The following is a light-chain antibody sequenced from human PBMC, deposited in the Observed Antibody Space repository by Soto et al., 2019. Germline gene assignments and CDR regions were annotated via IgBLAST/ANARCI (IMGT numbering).Light chain of an antibody. J-gene: IGKJ2*01. CDR1: QSVSSSY. CDR2: GAS. Sequence: EIALTQSPGTLSLSPGERATLSCRASQSVSSSYLAWYQQKPGQAPRLLIYGASSRATGIPDMFSGSGSGTDFTLTISRLEPDDVAVYYCQQYGSSPYTFGQGTKLEIK. V-gene: IGKV3-20*01. CDR3: QQYGSSPYT.